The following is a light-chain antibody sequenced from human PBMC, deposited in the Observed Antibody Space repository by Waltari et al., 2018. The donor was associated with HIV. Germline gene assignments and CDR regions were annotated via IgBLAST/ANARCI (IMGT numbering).Light chain of an antibody. CDR3: QQYDNSPYN. CDR2: GTS. Sequence: EIVLTQPPGTLSLSPGERATLSCRASQSVTSSNLVWYQQKVGQAPRLLMYGTSNRATGTPERFSGSGSATDFTLTITGLEPEDFAVYYCQQYDNSPYNFGQGTKVEIK. CDR1: QSVTSSN. V-gene: IGKV3-20*01. J-gene: IGKJ2*01.